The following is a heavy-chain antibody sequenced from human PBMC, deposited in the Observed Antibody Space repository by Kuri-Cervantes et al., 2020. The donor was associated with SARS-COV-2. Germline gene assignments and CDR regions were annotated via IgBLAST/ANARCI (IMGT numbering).Heavy chain of an antibody. CDR1: GYTLTELS. CDR3: ATTAANYYDSSGYYYGGSWFDP. J-gene: IGHJ5*02. V-gene: IGHV1-24*01. Sequence: ASVKVSCKVSGYTLTELSMHWVRQAPGKGLGWMGGFDPEDGETIYAQKFQGRVTMTEDTSTDTAYMELSSLRSEDTAVYYCATTAANYYDSSGYYYGGSWFDPWGQGTLVTVSS. CDR2: FDPEDGET. D-gene: IGHD3-22*01.